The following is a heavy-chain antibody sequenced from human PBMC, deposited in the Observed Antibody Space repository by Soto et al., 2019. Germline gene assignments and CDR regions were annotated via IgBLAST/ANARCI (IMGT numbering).Heavy chain of an antibody. CDR1: GDSVSSDITS. V-gene: IGHV6-1*01. J-gene: IGHJ3*01. Sequence: SQNLSLTCDSSGDSVSSDITSWNWIRQSPSRGLEWLGRTYYRSGWFHDYADSVKSRITINADTSKNQFSLELKSMTPEDTAVYYCARGNALNVWGQGT. CDR2: TYYRSGWFH. CDR3: ARGNALNV.